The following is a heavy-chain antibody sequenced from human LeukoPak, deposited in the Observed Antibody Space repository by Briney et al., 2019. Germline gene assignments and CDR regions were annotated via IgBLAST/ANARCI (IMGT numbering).Heavy chain of an antibody. J-gene: IGHJ4*02. V-gene: IGHV5-51*01. CDR1: GYSFTSYW. CDR3: ARSYYGSESYYYYFDY. CDR2: IYPGDSDT. Sequence: GESLKISCKGSGYSFTSYWIGWVRQMPGKGLEWMGIIYPGDSDTRYSPSFQGQVTISADKSISTAYLQWSSLKASDTAMYYCARSYYGSESYYYYFDYWGQGTLVTVSS. D-gene: IGHD3-10*01.